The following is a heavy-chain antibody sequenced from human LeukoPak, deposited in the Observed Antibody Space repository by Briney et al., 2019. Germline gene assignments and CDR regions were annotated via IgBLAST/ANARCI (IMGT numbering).Heavy chain of an antibody. V-gene: IGHV3-33*01. CDR1: GFTFSRYG. Sequence: GGSLRLSCAASGFTFSRYGMHWVRQAPGKGLEWVAVIWYDGSNKYYADSVKGRFTISRDSSENTLYLQMNSLRAEDTAVYYCARDLDYYDTSGSSQGYWGQGTLVTVSP. CDR2: IWYDGSNK. CDR3: ARDLDYYDTSGSSQGY. D-gene: IGHD3-22*01. J-gene: IGHJ4*02.